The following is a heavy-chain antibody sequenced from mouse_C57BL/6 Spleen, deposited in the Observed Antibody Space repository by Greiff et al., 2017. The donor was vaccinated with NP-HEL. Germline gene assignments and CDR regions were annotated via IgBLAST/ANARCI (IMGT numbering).Heavy chain of an antibody. Sequence: EVQRVESGPELVKPGASVKISCKASGYSFTGYYMNWVKQSPEKSLEWIGEINPSTGGTTYNQKFKAKATLTLDKSSSTAYMQLKSLTSEDSSVYYCARGSSTTGDYWGQGTTLTVSS. CDR2: INPSTGGT. V-gene: IGHV1-42*01. D-gene: IGHD1-1*01. CDR3: ARGSSTTGDY. CDR1: GYSFTGYY. J-gene: IGHJ2*01.